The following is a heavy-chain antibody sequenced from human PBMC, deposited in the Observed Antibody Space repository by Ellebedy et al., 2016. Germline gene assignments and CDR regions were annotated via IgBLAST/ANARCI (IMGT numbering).Heavy chain of an antibody. CDR3: ARLLKYSSSWYMGDFDF. Sequence: SETLSLTXAVYGGSFSGYYWGWIRQPPGKGLEWIGSIYYNGTIYYNPSLKGRVTISVDTSKKQFSLRLSSVTAADTAMFYCARLLKYSSSWYMGDFDFWGQGTLITVSS. V-gene: IGHV4-34*01. CDR2: IYYNGTI. CDR1: GGSFSGYY. D-gene: IGHD6-13*01. J-gene: IGHJ4*02.